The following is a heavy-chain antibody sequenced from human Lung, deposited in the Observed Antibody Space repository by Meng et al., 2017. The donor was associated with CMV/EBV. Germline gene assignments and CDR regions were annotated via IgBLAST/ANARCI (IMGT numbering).Heavy chain of an antibody. CDR3: ARDRSDLRSGPFDP. D-gene: IGHD3-3*01. V-gene: IGHV4-59*01. J-gene: IGHJ5*02. Sequence: SETLSLXXTAFGTSISPYYWSWIRQPPGKGLEWIGYIYFNGNTNYNPALKSRVTMSLDTSMNQFSLKLNSVTAADTAVYYCARDRSDLRSGPFDPWGRRTLVXVSS. CDR2: IYFNGNT. CDR1: GTSISPYY.